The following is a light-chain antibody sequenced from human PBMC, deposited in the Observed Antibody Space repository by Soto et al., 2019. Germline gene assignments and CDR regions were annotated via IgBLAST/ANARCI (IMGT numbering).Light chain of an antibody. CDR2: GSS. CDR1: QSVSGG. J-gene: IGKJ1*01. V-gene: IGKV3-15*01. CDR3: QQYDNWPLA. Sequence: ETVMTQSPATLSVSPGERATLSCRASQSVSGGLAWYQKKPGQSPRLLIYGSSTRATGIPARFSGSGSGTEFTLTISSLQSEDFAVYYCQQYDNWPLAFGQGT.